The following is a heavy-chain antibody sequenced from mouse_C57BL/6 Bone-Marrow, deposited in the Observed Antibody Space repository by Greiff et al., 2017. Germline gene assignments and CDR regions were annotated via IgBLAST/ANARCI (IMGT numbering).Heavy chain of an antibody. V-gene: IGHV1-7*01. D-gene: IGHD2-2*01. J-gene: IGHJ4*01. CDR2: INPSSGYT. CDR1: GYTFTSYW. Sequence: QVQLQQSGAELAKPGASVKLSCKASGYTFTSYWMHWVKQRPGQGLEWIGYINPSSGYTKYNQKFKDKATLTADKSSSTAYMQLSSLTYEDSAVYYCARWVTVPYYAMDYWGQGTSVTVAS. CDR3: ARWVTVPYYAMDY.